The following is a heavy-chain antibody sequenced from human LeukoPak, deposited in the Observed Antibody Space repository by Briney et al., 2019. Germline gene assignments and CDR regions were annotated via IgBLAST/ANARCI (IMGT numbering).Heavy chain of an antibody. D-gene: IGHD3-22*01. Sequence: SETLSLTCTVSGDSISTYYWSWIRQPPGKGLEWIGYIRYSGSANYNPSLRSRVTISIDTSKNQFFLKLSSVTAADTAVYHCARLVYDSRGYYFDYWGQGTLVPVPS. CDR1: GDSISTYY. CDR2: IRYSGSA. CDR3: ARLVYDSRGYYFDY. V-gene: IGHV4-59*08. J-gene: IGHJ4*02.